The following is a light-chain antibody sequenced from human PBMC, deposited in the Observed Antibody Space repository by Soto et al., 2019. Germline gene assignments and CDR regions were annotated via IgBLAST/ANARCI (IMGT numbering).Light chain of an antibody. CDR2: DVS. Sequence: QSVLTQPASVSGSPGQSITISCTGTSSDVGGNKDVSWYQPYPGKAPKLMICDVSNRPSGGSSRFSGSKSGNTASLTISGLQAEDEADYYCSAFTGTTYVFGTGTKVTVL. CDR3: SAFTGTTYV. V-gene: IGLV2-14*03. J-gene: IGLJ1*01. CDR1: SSDVGGNKD.